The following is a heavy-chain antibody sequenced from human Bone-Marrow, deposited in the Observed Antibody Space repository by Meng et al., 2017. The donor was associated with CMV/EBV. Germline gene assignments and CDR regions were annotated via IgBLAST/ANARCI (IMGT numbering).Heavy chain of an antibody. CDR1: GFTFSNYE. J-gene: IGHJ4*02. CDR3: AREGEGTDY. Sequence: GESLKISCAASGFTFSNYEMNWVRQAPGKGLEWVSGINWNGGSTGYADSVKGRFTISRDNAKNSLYLQMNSLRAEDTALYHCAREGEGTDYWGQGTLVTVSS. V-gene: IGHV3-20*01. CDR2: INWNGGST. D-gene: IGHD3-16*01.